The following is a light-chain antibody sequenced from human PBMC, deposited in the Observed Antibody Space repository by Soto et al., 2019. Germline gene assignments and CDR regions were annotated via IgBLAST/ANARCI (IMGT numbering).Light chain of an antibody. Sequence: QSVLTQPPSASGTPGQRVTISCSGSSSNIGSNTVSWFQQLPGRAPKLLLYNNNHRPSGVPDRFSGSKSGTSASLGISGLQSEYEAEYYCAAWDDSLDGHVVFGGGTQLTVL. CDR3: AAWDDSLDGHVV. J-gene: IGLJ7*01. V-gene: IGLV1-44*01. CDR2: NNN. CDR1: SSNIGSNT.